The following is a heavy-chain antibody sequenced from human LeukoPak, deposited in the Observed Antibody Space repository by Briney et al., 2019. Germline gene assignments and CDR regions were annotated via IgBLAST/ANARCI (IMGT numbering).Heavy chain of an antibody. V-gene: IGHV3-66*01. CDR2: IYSGGST. CDR3: ARDHDCTNGVCVDY. Sequence: TGGSLRLSCAASGFTFSSYAMSWVRQAPGKGLEWVSVIYSGGSTYYADSVKAKNTLYLQMNSLRAEDTAVYYCARDHDCTNGVCVDYWGQGTLVTVSS. CDR1: GFTFSSYA. D-gene: IGHD2-8*01. J-gene: IGHJ4*02.